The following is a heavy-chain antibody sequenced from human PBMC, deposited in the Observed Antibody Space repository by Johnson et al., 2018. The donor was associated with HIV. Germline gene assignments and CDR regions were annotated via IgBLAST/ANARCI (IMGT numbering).Heavy chain of an antibody. CDR2: INRDGSVT. CDR3: ARLRAYIGFDSFYL. D-gene: IGHD1-14*01. CDR1: GFIFRNHW. J-gene: IGHJ3*01. Sequence: VQLVESGGGLVQPGGSLRLSCAASGFIFRNHWISWVRQAPGKGLEWVANINRDGSVTKYSGSVKGRFTISRDNAENSLFLQMTSLRAEDTALYYCARLRAYIGFDSFYLGGQGTMVTVSS. V-gene: IGHV3-7*05.